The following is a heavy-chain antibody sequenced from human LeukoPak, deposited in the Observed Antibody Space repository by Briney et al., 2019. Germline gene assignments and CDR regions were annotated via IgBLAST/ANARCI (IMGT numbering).Heavy chain of an antibody. J-gene: IGHJ4*02. CDR3: AKDQPIPKIWYSGSYLGDY. V-gene: IGHV3-23*01. D-gene: IGHD1-26*01. CDR1: GFTFSSYA. Sequence: TGGSLRLSCAASGFTFSSYAMSWVRQAPGKGLEWVSAISGSGGSTYYADSVKGRFTISRDNSKNTLYLQMNSLRAEDTAVYYCAKDQPIPKIWYSGSYLGDYWGQGTLVTVSS. CDR2: ISGSGGST.